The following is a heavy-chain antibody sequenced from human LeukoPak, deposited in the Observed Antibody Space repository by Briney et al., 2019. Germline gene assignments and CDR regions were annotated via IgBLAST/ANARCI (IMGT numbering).Heavy chain of an antibody. CDR3: ARDSQWLAPFDY. J-gene: IGHJ4*02. V-gene: IGHV3-33*01. D-gene: IGHD6-19*01. CDR2: TWYDGSNK. CDR1: GFTFSSYG. Sequence: GRSLRLSCAASGFTFSSYGMHWVRQAPGKGLEWVAVTWYDGSNKYYADSVKGRFTISRDNFKNTLYLQMNSLRAEDTAVYYCARDSQWLAPFDYWGQGTLVTVSS.